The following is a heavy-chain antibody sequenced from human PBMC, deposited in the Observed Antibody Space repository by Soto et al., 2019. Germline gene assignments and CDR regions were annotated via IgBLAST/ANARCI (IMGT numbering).Heavy chain of an antibody. Sequence: QVQWAESGGGVVQPGRSLRLSCAASGFTISNYGMHWVRQAPGKGLEWVAVILNDGSNRYHADSVKDRFTISRDNSKNMLYLQMNSLRAEDTAVYYSARDDEYSGYGMDVWGQGTTVTVS. CDR3: ARDDEYSGYGMDV. D-gene: IGHD3-10*01. CDR2: ILNDGSNR. V-gene: IGHV3-33*01. J-gene: IGHJ6*02. CDR1: GFTISNYG.